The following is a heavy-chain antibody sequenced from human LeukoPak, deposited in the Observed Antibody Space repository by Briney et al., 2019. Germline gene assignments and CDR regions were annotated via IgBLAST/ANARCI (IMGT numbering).Heavy chain of an antibody. J-gene: IGHJ4*02. V-gene: IGHV4-39*01. CDR2: IYYSGST. Sequence: SETLSLTCTVSGGSISSSSYYWGWIRQPPGKGLEWIGSIYYSGSTYYNPSLKSRVTISVDTSKNQFSLKLSSVTAADTAVYYCARHSSSWHRFFDYWDQGTLVTVSS. CDR3: ARHSSSWHRFFDY. CDR1: GGSISSSSYY. D-gene: IGHD6-13*01.